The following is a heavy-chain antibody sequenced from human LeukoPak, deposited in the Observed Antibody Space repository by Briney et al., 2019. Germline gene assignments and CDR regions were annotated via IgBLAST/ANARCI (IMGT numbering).Heavy chain of an antibody. V-gene: IGHV1-69*04. CDR2: IIPILCIA. CDR1: GYTFTSYG. CDR3: ARQGSGYYHFDY. J-gene: IGHJ4*02. D-gene: IGHD3-3*01. Sequence: SVKVSCKASGYTFTSYGISWVRQAPGQGLEWMGRIIPILCIANYAQKFQGRVTITADKSTSTAYMELSSLRSEDTAVYYCARQGSGYYHFDYWGQGTLVTVSS.